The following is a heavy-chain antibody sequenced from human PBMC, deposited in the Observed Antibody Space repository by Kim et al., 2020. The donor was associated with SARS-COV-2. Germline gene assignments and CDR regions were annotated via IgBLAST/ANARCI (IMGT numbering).Heavy chain of an antibody. J-gene: IGHJ6*02. D-gene: IGHD5-12*01. V-gene: IGHV3-23*01. Sequence: GRFTMSRDNAKNTLYLQMNSLRAEDTAVYYCAKSGGYSGYDFYYYGMDVWGQGTTVTVSS. CDR3: AKSGGYSGYDFYYYGMDV.